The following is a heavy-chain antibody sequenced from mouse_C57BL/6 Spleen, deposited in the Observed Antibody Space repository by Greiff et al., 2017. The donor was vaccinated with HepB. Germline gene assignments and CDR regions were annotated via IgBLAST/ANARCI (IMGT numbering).Heavy chain of an antibody. CDR3: ASLYSNYAG. CDR2: IWSGGST. D-gene: IGHD2-5*01. Sequence: VKLMESGPGLVQPSQSLSITCTVSGFSLTSYGVHWVRQSPGQGLEWLGVIWSGGSTAYNAAFISRLSISKDNSKSQVFFKMNSLQADDTAIYYGASLYSNYAGWGQGTLVTVSA. V-gene: IGHV2-2*01. J-gene: IGHJ3*02. CDR1: GFSLTSYG.